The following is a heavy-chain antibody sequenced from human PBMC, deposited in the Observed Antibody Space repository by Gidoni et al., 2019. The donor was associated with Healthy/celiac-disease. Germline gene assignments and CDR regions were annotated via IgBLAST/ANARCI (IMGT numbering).Heavy chain of an antibody. J-gene: IGHJ4*02. D-gene: IGHD2-2*03. CDR3: ARLGNWRSTSGHPDY. CDR2: IYYSGST. V-gene: IGHV4-39*01. CDR1: GGSISSSSYY. Sequence: QLQLQESGPGLVKPSETLSLTCTFSGGSISSSSYYWGWIRQPPGKGLEWIGSIYYSGSTYYNPSLKSRVTISVDTSKNQFSLKLSSVTAADTAVYYCARLGNWRSTSGHPDYWGQGTLVTVSS.